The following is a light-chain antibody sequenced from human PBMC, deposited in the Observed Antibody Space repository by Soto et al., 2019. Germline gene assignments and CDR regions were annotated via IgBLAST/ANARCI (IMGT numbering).Light chain of an antibody. CDR2: GVS. V-gene: IGLV2-14*01. CDR3: CSYTSSSTRV. Sequence: QSALTQPASVSGSPGQSITISCTGTSSDVGGYNYVSWYQPHPGKAPKLMIYGVSNRPSGVSNRFSGSKSGNTASLTISGLQAVDEADDYCCSYTSSSTRVFGGGTKLTVL. J-gene: IGLJ3*02. CDR1: SSDVGGYNY.